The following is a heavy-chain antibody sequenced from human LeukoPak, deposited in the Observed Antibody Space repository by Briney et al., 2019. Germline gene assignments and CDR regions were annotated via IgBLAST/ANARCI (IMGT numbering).Heavy chain of an antibody. J-gene: IGHJ4*02. V-gene: IGHV6-1*01. D-gene: IGHD2-2*01. Sequence: SQTLSLTCAISGDSVSSNSAAWNWIRQSPSRGLEWLGRTYYRSKWYNDYAVSVKSRITINPDTSKNQFSLQLNSVTPEDTAVYYCARASNSSYCSSNSCFPSFDYWGQGTLVTVSS. CDR2: TYYRSKWYN. CDR1: GDSVSSNSAA. CDR3: ARASNSSYCSSNSCFPSFDY.